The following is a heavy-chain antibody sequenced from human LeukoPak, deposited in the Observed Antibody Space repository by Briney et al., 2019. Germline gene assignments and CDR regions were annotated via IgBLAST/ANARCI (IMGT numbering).Heavy chain of an antibody. Sequence: GGSLRLSCAAYGLTFSSHAMSWVRQAPGRGREWVSAILGKGGSTYYAVSVKGRFTISRDNSKNTLYLQMNSLRAADTAGYYCAKDRGRCSSTSCPLSAFDIWGQGTMVTVSS. V-gene: IGHV3-23*01. CDR1: GLTFSSHA. D-gene: IGHD2-2*01. J-gene: IGHJ3*02. CDR2: ILGKGGST. CDR3: AKDRGRCSSTSCPLSAFDI.